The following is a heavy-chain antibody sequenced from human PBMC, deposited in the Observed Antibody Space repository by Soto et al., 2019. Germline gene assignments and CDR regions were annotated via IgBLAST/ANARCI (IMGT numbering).Heavy chain of an antibody. V-gene: IGHV5-51*01. CDR1: GYSFTSNW. D-gene: IGHD3-16*01. J-gene: IGHJ4*02. CDR3: ARHQRDDASRKIDC. Sequence: GESLKISCQGSGYSFTSNWIGWVRQMPGKGLEWMGIINPADSDIKYSPSFQGQVTISADKSIGTAYLQWSSLKASDTAMYYCARHQRDDASRKIDCWGQGTLVTVSS. CDR2: INPADSDI.